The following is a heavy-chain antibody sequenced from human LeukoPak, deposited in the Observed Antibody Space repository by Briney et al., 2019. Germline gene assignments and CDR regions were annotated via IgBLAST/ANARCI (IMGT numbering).Heavy chain of an antibody. J-gene: IGHJ6*03. CDR2: INTNTGNP. V-gene: IGHV7-4-1*02. CDR1: GYTFTSYA. Sequence: GASVKVSCKASGYTFTSYAMSWVRQAPGQGLEWMGWINTNTGNPTYAQGFTGRFVFSLDTSVSTAYLQISSLKAEDTAVYYCAWAEYSSSWYANYYYMDVWGKGTTVTVSS. CDR3: AWAEYSSSWYANYYYMDV. D-gene: IGHD6-13*01.